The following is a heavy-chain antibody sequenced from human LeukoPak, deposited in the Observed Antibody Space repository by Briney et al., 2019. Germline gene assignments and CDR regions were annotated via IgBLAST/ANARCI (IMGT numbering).Heavy chain of an antibody. CDR1: GGSFSGYY. J-gene: IGHJ5*02. V-gene: IGHV4-34*01. CDR3: ASTGYGDNWFDP. CDR2: INHSGST. Sequence: TSETLCLTCAVYGGSFSGYYWSWIRQPPGKGLEWIGEINHSGSTNYNPSLKSRVTISVDTSKNQFSLKLSSVTAADTAVYYCASTGYGDNWFDPWGQGTLVTVSS. D-gene: IGHD4-17*01.